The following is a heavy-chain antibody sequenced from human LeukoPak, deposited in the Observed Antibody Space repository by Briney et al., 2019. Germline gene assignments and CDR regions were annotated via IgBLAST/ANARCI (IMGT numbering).Heavy chain of an antibody. CDR1: GGSISSSSYY. J-gene: IGHJ4*02. D-gene: IGHD3-10*01. CDR3: ASVRWDYDY. V-gene: IGHV4-39*01. Sequence: SETLSLTCTVSGGSISSSSYYWGWIRQPPGTGLEWTGSIYYSGSTYYNPSLKSRVTISVDTSKNQFSLKLSSVTAADTAVYYCASVRWDYDYWGQGTLVTVSS. CDR2: IYYSGST.